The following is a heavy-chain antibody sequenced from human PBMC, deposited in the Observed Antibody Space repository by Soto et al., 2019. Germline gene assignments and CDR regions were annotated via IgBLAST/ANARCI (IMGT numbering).Heavy chain of an antibody. D-gene: IGHD3-3*01. CDR3: ARVRIRRFLEWLSATLDYFDY. V-gene: IGHV4-30-4*01. J-gene: IGHJ4*02. CDR2: IYYSGST. Sequence: SETLSLTCTVSGGSISSGDYYWSWIRQPPGKGLEWIGYIYYSGSTYYNPSLKSRVTISVDTSKNQFSLKLSSVTAADTAVYYCARVRIRRFLEWLSATLDYFDYWGQGTLVTVSS. CDR1: GGSISSGDYY.